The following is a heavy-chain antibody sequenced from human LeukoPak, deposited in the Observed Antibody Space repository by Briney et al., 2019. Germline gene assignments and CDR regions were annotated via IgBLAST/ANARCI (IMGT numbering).Heavy chain of an antibody. Sequence: ASVKVSCKASGYTSTGYYMHWVRQAPGQGLEWMGWINPNSGGTNYAQRFQGRVTMTRDTSITTAYMELSRLRSDDTAVYYCARPYYYGSGKYYFDYWGQGTLVTVSS. CDR1: GYTSTGYY. CDR2: INPNSGGT. J-gene: IGHJ4*02. CDR3: ARPYYYGSGKYYFDY. D-gene: IGHD3-10*01. V-gene: IGHV1-2*02.